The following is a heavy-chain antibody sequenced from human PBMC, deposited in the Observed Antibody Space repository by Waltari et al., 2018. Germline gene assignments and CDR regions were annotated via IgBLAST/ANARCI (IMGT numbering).Heavy chain of an antibody. J-gene: IGHJ4*02. Sequence: QVQLVQSGAEVKKPGYSVTVSCKATGATLSKSAITWVRQAPGQGLEWMGRIIPMLGLGNYAQKFQGRVTITAYDSTRTAYMELRGLTSDDTAVYYCARGDGNNHGYGSYWGQATLVTVSS. V-gene: IGHV1-69*04. CDR2: IIPMLGLG. CDR1: GATLSKSA. D-gene: IGHD5-18*01. CDR3: ARGDGNNHGYGSY.